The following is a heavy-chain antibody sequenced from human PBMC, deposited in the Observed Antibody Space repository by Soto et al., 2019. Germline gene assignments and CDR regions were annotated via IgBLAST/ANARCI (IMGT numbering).Heavy chain of an antibody. D-gene: IGHD5-12*01. CDR2: ISGSGGST. CDR1: GFTFSSYA. J-gene: IGHJ4*02. Sequence: GGSLRLSCAASGFTFSSYAMSWVRQAPGKGLEWVSAISGSGGSTYYADSVKGRFTISRDNSKNTLYLQMNSLRAEDTAVYYCAKDRVRDGYNYDHYFDYWGQGTLVTVSS. V-gene: IGHV3-23*01. CDR3: AKDRVRDGYNYDHYFDY.